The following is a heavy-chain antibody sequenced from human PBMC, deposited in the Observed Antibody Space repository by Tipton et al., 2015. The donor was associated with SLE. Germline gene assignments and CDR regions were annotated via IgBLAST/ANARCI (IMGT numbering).Heavy chain of an antibody. V-gene: IGHV4-34*01. D-gene: IGHD3-22*01. Sequence: TLSLTCTVSGGSISSYYWSWIRQPPGKGLEWIGEINHSGSTNYNPSLKSRVTISVDTSKNQFSLKLSSVTAADTAVYYCARVASHYYDSSGYYGGYFDYWGQGTLVTVSS. CDR1: GGSISSYY. CDR3: ARVASHYYDSSGYYGGYFDY. J-gene: IGHJ4*02. CDR2: INHSGST.